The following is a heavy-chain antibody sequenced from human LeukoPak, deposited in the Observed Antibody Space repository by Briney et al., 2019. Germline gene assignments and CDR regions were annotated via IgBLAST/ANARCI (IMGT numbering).Heavy chain of an antibody. V-gene: IGHV6-1*01. D-gene: IGHD3-9*01. CDR3: ARAYYDILTGYYIHYYYGMDV. CDR2: TYYRSKWYK. Sequence: SQTLSLTCAISGDSVPSNRAAWNWIRQSPSRGLEWLGRTYYRSKWYKDYAVSLKSRITINPDTSKNQFSLQLNSVTPEDTAVYYCARAYYDILTGYYIHYYYGMDVWGQGTTVTVSS. J-gene: IGHJ6*02. CDR1: GDSVPSNRAA.